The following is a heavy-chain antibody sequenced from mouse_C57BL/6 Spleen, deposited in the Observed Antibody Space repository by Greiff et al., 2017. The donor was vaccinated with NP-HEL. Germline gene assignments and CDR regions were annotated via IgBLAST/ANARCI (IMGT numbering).Heavy chain of an antibody. J-gene: IGHJ2*01. CDR3: ARSYSPYYYGSSYSYFDY. D-gene: IGHD1-1*01. V-gene: IGHV8-12*01. CDR1: GFSLSTSGMG. CDR2: IYWDDDK. Sequence: QVTLKECGPGILQSSQTLSLTCSFSGFSLSTSGMGVSWIRQPSGKGLEWLAHIYWDDDKRYNPSLKSRLTISKDTSRNQVFLKSTSVDTADTATYYCARSYSPYYYGSSYSYFDYWGQGTTLTVSS.